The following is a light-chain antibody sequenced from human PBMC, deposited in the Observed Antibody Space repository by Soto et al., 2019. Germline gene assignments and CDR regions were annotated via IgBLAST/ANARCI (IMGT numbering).Light chain of an antibody. CDR2: DAS. V-gene: IGKV1-5*01. J-gene: IGKJ2*01. CDR3: QQYNSYHT. CDR1: QSISSW. Sequence: DIQMTQSPSTLSASVGDRVTITCRASQSISSWLAWYQQKPGKAPKLLIYDASSLESGVPSRFSGSGSGTEFTLTISSLPPDDFATYYCQQYNSYHTFGQGNKLEIK.